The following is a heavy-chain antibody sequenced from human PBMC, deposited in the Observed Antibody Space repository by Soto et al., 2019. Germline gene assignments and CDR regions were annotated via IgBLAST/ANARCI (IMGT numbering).Heavy chain of an antibody. Sequence: EVQLVESGGGLVKPGGSLRLSCEDSGFTFSSYTMNWVRRAPGKGLEGVSSISSRSTNTHYADSVRGRCTISRDNAKRSLYLQMNSLRAEETAVYYCARGPLYYFDYWGQGTLVTVSS. V-gene: IGHV3-21*02. CDR2: ISSRSTNT. J-gene: IGHJ4*02. CDR1: GFTFSSYT. CDR3: ARGPLYYFDY.